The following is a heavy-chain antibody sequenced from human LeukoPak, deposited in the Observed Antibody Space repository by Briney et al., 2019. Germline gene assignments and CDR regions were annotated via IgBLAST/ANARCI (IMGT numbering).Heavy chain of an antibody. Sequence: GGSLRLSCAASGFTFSSYGMHWVRQAPGKGLEWVAFIRYDGSNKYYADSVKGRFTISRDNSKNTLYLQMNSLRAEDTAVYYCAKDGVWGSYRANWFDPWGQGTLVTISS. CDR3: AKDGVWGSYRANWFDP. CDR1: GFTFSSYG. J-gene: IGHJ5*02. V-gene: IGHV3-30*02. D-gene: IGHD3-16*02. CDR2: IRYDGSNK.